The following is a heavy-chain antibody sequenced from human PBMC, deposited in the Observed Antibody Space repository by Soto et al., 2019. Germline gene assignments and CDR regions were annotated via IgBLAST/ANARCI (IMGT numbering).Heavy chain of an antibody. CDR1: GGSISPYY. CDR2: IWFTGTS. Sequence: QVQLQESGPGLVKPSETLSLICTVSGGSISPYYWGWVRQPPGKGLELIGFIWFTGTSTYKPSLKSRVTLSVDTSTNQLSLEMKSLTAADTAVYYFARESSGDHNHDWFDPWGQGTLVIVSA. V-gene: IGHV4-59*01. D-gene: IGHD1-20*01. CDR3: ARESSGDHNHDWFDP. J-gene: IGHJ5*02.